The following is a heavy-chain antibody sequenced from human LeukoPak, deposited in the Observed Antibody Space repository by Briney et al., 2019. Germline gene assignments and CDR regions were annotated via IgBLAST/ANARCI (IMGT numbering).Heavy chain of an antibody. CDR2: IYYSGST. Sequence: SETLSLTCTVSGGSISSSSYYWGWIRQPPGKGLEWIGSIYYSGSTYYNPSLKSRVTISVDTSKNQFSLKLSSVTAADTAVYYCARPNYGSGASPYYFDYWGQGTLVTVSS. J-gene: IGHJ4*02. CDR3: ARPNYGSGASPYYFDY. V-gene: IGHV4-39*01. CDR1: GGSISSSSYY. D-gene: IGHD3-10*01.